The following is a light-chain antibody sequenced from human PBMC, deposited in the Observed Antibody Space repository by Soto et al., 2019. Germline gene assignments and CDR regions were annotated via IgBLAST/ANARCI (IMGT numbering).Light chain of an antibody. CDR2: EVS. CDR1: QSLRQSDGKTS. J-gene: IGKJ4*01. CDR3: MQSMQLPLT. V-gene: IGKV2D-29*01. Sequence: EIVMTQTPLSLSVTPGQPASISCMSSQSLRQSDGKTSLYWYPQKAGQPPQLLIYEVSIRFSGVSEKFTGSGSGTDFTLKISRVEAEDVGIYYCMQSMQLPLTFGGGTKVELK.